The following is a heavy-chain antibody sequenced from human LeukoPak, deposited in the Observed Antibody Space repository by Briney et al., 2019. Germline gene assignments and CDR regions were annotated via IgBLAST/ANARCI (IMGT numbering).Heavy chain of an antibody. V-gene: IGHV3-74*01. CDR3: ASDLR. CDR1: GFTFSSYW. J-gene: IGHJ4*02. Sequence: GGSLRLSCAASGFTFSSYWMYWVRQAPGKGLVWVSRINSDARNTNYADSVQGRFTISRDNAKNTLYLQMNSLRVEDTAVYYCASDLRWGQGTLVTVSS. CDR2: INSDARNT.